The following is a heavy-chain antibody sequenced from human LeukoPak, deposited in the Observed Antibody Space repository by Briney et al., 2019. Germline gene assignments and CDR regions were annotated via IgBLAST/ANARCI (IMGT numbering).Heavy chain of an antibody. Sequence: GGSLRLSCAASGFTFDDYAMHWVRQAPGKGLEWVSGISWNSGSIVYVDSVKGRFTISRDNAKNSLYLQMNSLRAEDTALYYCAKDMRQYYYDSSGYFDGGADYWGQGTLVTVSS. CDR2: ISWNSGSI. CDR1: GFTFDDYA. CDR3: AKDMRQYYYDSSGYFDGGADY. D-gene: IGHD3-22*01. V-gene: IGHV3-9*01. J-gene: IGHJ4*02.